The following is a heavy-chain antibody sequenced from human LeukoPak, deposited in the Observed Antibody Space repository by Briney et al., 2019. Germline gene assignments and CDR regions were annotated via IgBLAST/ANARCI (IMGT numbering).Heavy chain of an antibody. CDR3: ARDGGPYCSSPSCHEFDI. CDR2: ISYDGINK. Sequence: QTGGSPRLSCAASGFTFSSYAMHWVRQAPGKGLEWVAVISYDGINKYYGDSVKGRFTISRDNSKNTLYLQMNSLRAEDTAVYYRARDGGPYCSSPSCHEFDIWGQGTMVTVSS. D-gene: IGHD2-2*01. V-gene: IGHV3-30-3*01. CDR1: GFTFSSYA. J-gene: IGHJ3*02.